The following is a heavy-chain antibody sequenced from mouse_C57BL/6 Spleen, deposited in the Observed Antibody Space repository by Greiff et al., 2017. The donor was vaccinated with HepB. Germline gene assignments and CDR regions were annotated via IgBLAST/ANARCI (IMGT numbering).Heavy chain of an antibody. CDR3: ATPHLSGLVQYAMDY. V-gene: IGHV2-2*01. D-gene: IGHD6-2*01. J-gene: IGHJ4*01. CDR1: GFSLTSYG. Sequence: VQLKESGPGLVQPSQSLSITCTVSGFSLTSYGVHWVRQSPGKGLEWLGGIWSGGSTDYNAAFISRLSISKDNSKSQVFFKMNRLQADDTAIYYCATPHLSGLVQYAMDYRGQGTSVTVSS. CDR2: IWSGGST.